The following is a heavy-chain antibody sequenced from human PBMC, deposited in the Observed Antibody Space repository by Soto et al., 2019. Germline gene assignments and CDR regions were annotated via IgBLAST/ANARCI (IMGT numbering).Heavy chain of an antibody. Sequence: GGSLRLSCAASGFTFSSYWMSWVRQAPGRGLEWVANIKQDGSEKYYVDSVKGRFTISRDNAKNSLYLQMNSLRAEDTAVYYCARQPLWYDYIWGSYREENWFDPWGQGTLVTVSS. J-gene: IGHJ5*02. CDR2: IKQDGSEK. CDR1: GFTFSSYW. CDR3: ARQPLWYDYIWGSYREENWFDP. D-gene: IGHD3-16*02. V-gene: IGHV3-7*01.